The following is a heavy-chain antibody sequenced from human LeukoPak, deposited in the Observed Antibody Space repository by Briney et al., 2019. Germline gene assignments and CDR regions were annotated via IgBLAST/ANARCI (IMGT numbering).Heavy chain of an antibody. CDR1: GFTFSSYW. Sequence: EAGGSLRLSCAASGFTFSSYWMSWVRQAPGKGLEWVANIKQDGSEKYYVDSVKGRFTISRDNAKNSLYLQMNSLRAEDTAVYYCARGQQQLLPFTWGPMDVWGQGTTVTVSS. CDR3: ARGQQQLLPFTWGPMDV. V-gene: IGHV3-7*01. J-gene: IGHJ6*02. D-gene: IGHD6-13*01. CDR2: IKQDGSEK.